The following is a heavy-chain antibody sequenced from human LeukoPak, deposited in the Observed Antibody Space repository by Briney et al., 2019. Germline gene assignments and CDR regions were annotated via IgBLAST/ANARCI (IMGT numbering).Heavy chain of an antibody. J-gene: IGHJ6*03. Sequence: GRSLRLSCAASGFTFSSYALHWVRQAPGKGLEWVAVMSYDGSDKYYADSVKGRFTISRDNSKNTLYLQMNSLRAEDTAVYYCAGVPNQYYYYYYYMDVWGKGTTVTVSS. D-gene: IGHD1-14*01. CDR1: GFTFSSYA. CDR2: MSYDGSDK. V-gene: IGHV3-30*01. CDR3: AGVPNQYYYYYYYMDV.